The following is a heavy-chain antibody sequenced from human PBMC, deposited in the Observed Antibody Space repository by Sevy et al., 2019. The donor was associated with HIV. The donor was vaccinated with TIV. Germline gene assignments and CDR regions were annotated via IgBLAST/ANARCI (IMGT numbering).Heavy chain of an antibody. Sequence: SETLSLTCTVSGGSISSYYWSWIRQPPGKGLEWIGYIYYSGSTNYNPSLKSRVTISVDTSKNQFSLKLSSVTAADTGVYYCAREPLAQNWFDPWGQGTLVTVSS. V-gene: IGHV4-59*01. CDR2: IYYSGST. J-gene: IGHJ5*02. CDR3: AREPLAQNWFDP. CDR1: GGSISSYY.